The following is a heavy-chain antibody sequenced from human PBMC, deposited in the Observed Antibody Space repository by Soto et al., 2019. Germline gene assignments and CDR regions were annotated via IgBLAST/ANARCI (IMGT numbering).Heavy chain of an antibody. D-gene: IGHD3-10*01. Sequence: QVQLVQSGAEVKKPGASVKVSCKASGYTFTSYYMHWVRQAPGQGLEWMGIINPSGGSTSYAQKFQARVTMTRDTSTSTVCIELSRRRAEDTAVYYCARGDRRYYYGSGNWFDPWGQGTLVTVSS. V-gene: IGHV1-46*03. CDR3: ARGDRRYYYGSGNWFDP. CDR1: GYTFTSYY. J-gene: IGHJ5*02. CDR2: INPSGGST.